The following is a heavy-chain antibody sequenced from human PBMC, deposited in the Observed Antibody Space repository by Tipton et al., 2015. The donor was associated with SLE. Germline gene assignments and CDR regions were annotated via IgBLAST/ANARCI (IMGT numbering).Heavy chain of an antibody. J-gene: IGHJ3*02. CDR1: GGSISSSSYY. V-gene: IGHV4-39*02. CDR2: MYYSGST. D-gene: IGHD1-26*01. Sequence: TLSLTCTVSGGSISSSSYYWGWIRQPPGKGLEWIGSMYYSGSTHYNPSLKSRVTISVDTSKNQFSLKLSSVTAADTAVYYCARDQGGSYESRTDAFDIWGQGTMVTVSS. CDR3: ARDQGGSYESRTDAFDI.